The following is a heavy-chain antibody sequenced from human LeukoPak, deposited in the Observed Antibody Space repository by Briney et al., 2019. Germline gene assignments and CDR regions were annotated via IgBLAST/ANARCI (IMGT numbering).Heavy chain of an antibody. D-gene: IGHD1-26*01. Sequence: GGSLRLSCVASGLTVSNHWMSWVRQAPGKGPEWLSYISSSGSAKYYADSVKGRFTISRDNAKNSLYLQMNSLRVEDTAVYYCARISAYWGRGTLVTVSS. CDR1: GLTVSNHW. CDR2: ISSSGSAK. CDR3: ARISAY. V-gene: IGHV3-48*01. J-gene: IGHJ4*02.